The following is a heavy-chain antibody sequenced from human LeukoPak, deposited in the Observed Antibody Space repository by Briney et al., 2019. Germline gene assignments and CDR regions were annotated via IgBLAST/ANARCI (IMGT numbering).Heavy chain of an antibody. CDR1: GFTVSSNY. V-gene: IGHV3-53*05. J-gene: IGHJ5*02. Sequence: GGSLRLSCAASGFTVSSNYMSWVRQAPGKGLEWVSVIFSGGSTYYADSVKGRFTISRDNSKNTLSLQMNSLRTEDTAIYYCARDWGGYSGYDRNWFDPCGQGTLVTVSS. CDR2: IFSGGST. D-gene: IGHD5-12*01. CDR3: ARDWGGYSGYDRNWFDP.